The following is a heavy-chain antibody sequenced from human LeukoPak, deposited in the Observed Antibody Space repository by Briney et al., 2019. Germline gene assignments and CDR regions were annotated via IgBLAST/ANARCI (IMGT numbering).Heavy chain of an antibody. D-gene: IGHD5-24*01. CDR2: INHSGST. CDR1: SGSISSSTW. CDR3: ALGYNDIWEL. Sequence: SETLSLTCAVSSGSISSSTWWSWVRQPPGKGLEWIGEINHSGSTHYTPSLKSRVTISVDTSDNKSSLKMISVTAADAAVYYCALGYNDIWELWGRGTLVTVFS. V-gene: IGHV4-4*02. J-gene: IGHJ4*02.